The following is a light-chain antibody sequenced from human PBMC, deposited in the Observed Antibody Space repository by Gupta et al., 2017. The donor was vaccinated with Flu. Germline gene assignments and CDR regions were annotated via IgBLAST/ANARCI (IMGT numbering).Light chain of an antibody. J-gene: IGKJ2*01. CDR3: QQSYSSLMYT. CDR2: VAS. V-gene: IGKV1-39*01. CDR1: QNIGTY. Sequence: DIQMTQSPSSLSASVGDTVTISCRASQNIGTYLNWYQQKPGKAPKLLIYVASTLETGVPSRFSGSGSGTDFTLTISSRLPEDFATYYCQQSYSSLMYTFGQGTKLDIK.